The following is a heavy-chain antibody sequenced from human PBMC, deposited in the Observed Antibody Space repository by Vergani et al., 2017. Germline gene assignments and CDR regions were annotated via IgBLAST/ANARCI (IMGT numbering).Heavy chain of an antibody. V-gene: IGHV3-48*01. CDR3: ARDKRYFDWLLYPFDY. CDR2: ISSSSSTI. J-gene: IGHJ4*02. CDR1: GFIFSSYS. D-gene: IGHD3-9*01. Sequence: EVQLVESGGGLVQPGGSLRLSCAASGFIFSSYSMNWVRQAPGKGLEWVSYISSSSSTIYYADSVKGRFTISRDNAKNSLYLQMNSLRAEDTAVYYCARDKRYFDWLLYPFDYWGQGTLVTVSS.